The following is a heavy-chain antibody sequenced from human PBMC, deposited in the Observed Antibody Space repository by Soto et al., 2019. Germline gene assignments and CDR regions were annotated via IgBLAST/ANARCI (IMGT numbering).Heavy chain of an antibody. CDR3: ARVERGTATTVVDACDI. D-gene: IGHD1-1*01. CDR1: GGFVTSGSYY. Sequence: QVQLQQWGAGLLKPSETLSLTCAVYGGFVTSGSYYWSWIRQPPGKGLEWIGEMSHSGGTHFNPSLKSRVTISVDTSKNQFTRKMSSVTAADTALYYCARVERGTATTVVDACDIWGPGTMVTVSS. CDR2: MSHSGGT. V-gene: IGHV4-34*01. J-gene: IGHJ3*02.